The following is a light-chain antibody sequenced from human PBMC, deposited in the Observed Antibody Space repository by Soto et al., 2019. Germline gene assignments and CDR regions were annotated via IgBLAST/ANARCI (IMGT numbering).Light chain of an antibody. CDR2: GDD. CDR3: AVLDNSLKGGV. Sequence: QTVVTQPPSASGTPGQRVIISCSGSSSNIGTNTVNWYHHLPGAAPKLLIYGDDQRPAGVPDRISASKSGTSASLAITGLQPADEAYFHCAVLDNSLKGGVFGGGTKLTVL. J-gene: IGLJ3*02. CDR1: SSNIGTNT. V-gene: IGLV1-44*01.